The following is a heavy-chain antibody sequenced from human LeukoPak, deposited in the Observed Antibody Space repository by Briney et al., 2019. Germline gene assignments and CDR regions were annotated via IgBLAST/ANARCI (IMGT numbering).Heavy chain of an antibody. CDR2: INHSGST. Sequence: PSETLSLTCAVYGGSFSGYYWSWIRQPPGKGLEGLGEINHSGSTNYNPSLKSRVTISVDTSKNQFSLKLSSVTAADTAVYFCARSRTYDILTGRRSGKPAATFDIWGQGTMVTVSS. D-gene: IGHD3-9*01. J-gene: IGHJ3*02. V-gene: IGHV4-34*01. CDR1: GGSFSGYY. CDR3: ARSRTYDILTGRRSGKPAATFDI.